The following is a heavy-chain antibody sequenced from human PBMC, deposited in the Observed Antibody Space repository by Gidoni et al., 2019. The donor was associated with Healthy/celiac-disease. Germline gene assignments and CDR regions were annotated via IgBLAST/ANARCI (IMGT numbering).Heavy chain of an antibody. Sequence: QVQLVASGGGVVQPGRSLRLSCAASGFTFSSYAMHWVRQAPGNGLEWVAVISYDGRNKYYAASVKGRFTISRDNSKNTLYLQMNSLRAEDTAVYYCARVPESSGWYYYYYYMDVWGKGTTVTVSS. CDR1: GFTFSSYA. CDR3: ARVPESSGWYYYYYYMDV. D-gene: IGHD6-19*01. V-gene: IGHV3-30-3*01. CDR2: ISYDGRNK. J-gene: IGHJ6*03.